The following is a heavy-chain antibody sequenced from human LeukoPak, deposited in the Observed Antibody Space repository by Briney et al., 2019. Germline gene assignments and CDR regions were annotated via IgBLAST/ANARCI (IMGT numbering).Heavy chain of an antibody. Sequence: KPSETLSLTCTVSGGSISSYYWSWIRQPPGKGLEWIGYIYYSGSTNYNPSLKSRVTISVDTSKNQFSLKLSSVTAADTAVYYCAREPTYCSGGSCYLDYWGQGTLVTVSS. J-gene: IGHJ4*02. CDR3: AREPTYCSGGSCYLDY. CDR1: GGSISSYY. CDR2: IYYSGST. D-gene: IGHD2-15*01. V-gene: IGHV4-59*01.